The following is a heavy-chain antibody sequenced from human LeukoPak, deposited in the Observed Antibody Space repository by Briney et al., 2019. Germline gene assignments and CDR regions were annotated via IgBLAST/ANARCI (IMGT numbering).Heavy chain of an antibody. CDR2: ISSSSYI. Sequence: GGSLRLSCAASGFTFSSYSMNWVRQAPGKGLEWVSSISSSSYIYYADSVKGRFTISRDNAKNSLYLQMNSLRAEDTAVYYCARGADRNYYYYYMDVWGKGTTVTVSS. CDR3: ARGADRNYYYYYMDV. J-gene: IGHJ6*03. V-gene: IGHV3-21*01. CDR1: GFTFSSYS.